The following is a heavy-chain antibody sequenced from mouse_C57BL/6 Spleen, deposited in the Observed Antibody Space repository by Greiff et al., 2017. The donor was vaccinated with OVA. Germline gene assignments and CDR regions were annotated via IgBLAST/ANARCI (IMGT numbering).Heavy chain of an antibody. V-gene: IGHV1-64*01. CDR3: ARDDYYGSSGGFAY. CDR2: IHPNSGST. D-gene: IGHD1-1*01. CDR1: GYTFTSYW. Sequence: QVQLQQPGAELVKPGASVKLSCKASGYTFTSYWMHWVKQRPGQGLEWIGMIHPNSGSTNYNEKFKSKATLTVDKSSSTAYMQLSSLTSDDSAVYYCARDDYYGSSGGFAYWGQGTLVTVSA. J-gene: IGHJ3*01.